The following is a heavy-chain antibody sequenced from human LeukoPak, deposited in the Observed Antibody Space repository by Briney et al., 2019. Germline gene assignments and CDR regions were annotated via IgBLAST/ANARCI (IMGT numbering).Heavy chain of an antibody. Sequence: PGGSLRLSCAASGFTFRSYGMNWVRQAPGQGLEWVSGISNGGRSAYYADSVKGRFTISRDNSKNTLSLQMNSLRAEDTAIYYCAKDVGTAALFVWYFDLWGRGTLVTVSS. D-gene: IGHD6-13*01. J-gene: IGHJ2*01. CDR3: AKDVGTAALFVWYFDL. V-gene: IGHV3-23*01. CDR1: GFTFRSYG. CDR2: ISNGGRSA.